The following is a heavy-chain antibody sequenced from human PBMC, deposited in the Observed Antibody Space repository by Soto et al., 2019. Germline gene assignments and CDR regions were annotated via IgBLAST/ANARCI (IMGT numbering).Heavy chain of an antibody. CDR1: GFTFSSYS. J-gene: IGHJ4*02. D-gene: IGHD6-13*01. CDR3: ASLQLVNFDY. V-gene: IGHV3-21*01. Sequence: PGGSLRLSCAASGFTFSSYSMNWVRQAPGKGLEWVSSISSSSSYIYYADSVKGRFTISRDNAKNSLYLQMNSLRAEDTAVYYCASLQLVNFDYWGQGTLVTVSS. CDR2: ISSSSSYI.